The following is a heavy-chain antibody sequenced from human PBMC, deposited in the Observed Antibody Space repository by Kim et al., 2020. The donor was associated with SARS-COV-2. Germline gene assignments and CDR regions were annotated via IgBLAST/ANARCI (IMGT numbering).Heavy chain of an antibody. CDR1: GFTFSSYA. CDR2: ISGSGGST. CDR3: AKGDYGSGSYYYFDY. Sequence: GGSLRLSCVASGFTFSSYAMSWVRQAPGKGLEWVSAISGSGGSTYYADSVKGRFSISRDNSKNTLYLQMNSLRAEDTAVYYCAKGDYGSGSYYYFDYWGQGILVTVSS. V-gene: IGHV3-23*01. D-gene: IGHD3-10*01. J-gene: IGHJ4*02.